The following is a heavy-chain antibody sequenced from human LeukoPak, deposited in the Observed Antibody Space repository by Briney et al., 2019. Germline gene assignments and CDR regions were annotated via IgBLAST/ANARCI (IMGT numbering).Heavy chain of an antibody. V-gene: IGHV4-39*02. D-gene: IGHD5-12*01. CDR3: GVGSGYDDY. J-gene: IGHJ4*02. Sequence: PSETLSLTCTVSGGSISSSGYYWGWIRQPPGKGPEWIGSIYYGGGTYYNPSLKSRVTISVDTSKNHFSLNLNSVTAADTAVYYCGVGSGYDDYWGQGTLVTVSS. CDR2: IYYGGGT. CDR1: GGSISSSGYY.